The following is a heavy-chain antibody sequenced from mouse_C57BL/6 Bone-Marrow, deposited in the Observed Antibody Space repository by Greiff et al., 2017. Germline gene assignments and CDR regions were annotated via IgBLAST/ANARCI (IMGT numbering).Heavy chain of an antibody. CDR2: ISYDGSN. J-gene: IGHJ1*03. CDR3: ARNSWYFDV. CDR1: GYSITSGYY. Sequence: EVKLMESGPGLVKPSQSLPLTCSVTGYSITSGYYWNWIRQFPGNKLEWMGYISYDGSNNYNPSLKNRISITRDTSKNQFFLELNSVTTEDTATYYCARNSWYFDVWGTETTVTVSS. V-gene: IGHV3-6*01.